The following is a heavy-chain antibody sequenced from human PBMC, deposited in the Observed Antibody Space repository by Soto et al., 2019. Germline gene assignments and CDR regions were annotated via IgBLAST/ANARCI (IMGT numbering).Heavy chain of an antibody. Sequence: QVQLQESGPGLVKPSQTLSLTCTVSGGSIRSGDYYWSWIRQPPGKGLEWIGYIYYSGSTYYNPSLNSRVTIAVDTSKNQFSLKLSSVTAADTAVYYCARERPDGSRLDPWGQGTLVNVSS. CDR1: GGSIRSGDYY. J-gene: IGHJ5*02. CDR2: IYYSGST. D-gene: IGHD6-13*01. CDR3: ARERPDGSRLDP. V-gene: IGHV4-30-4*01.